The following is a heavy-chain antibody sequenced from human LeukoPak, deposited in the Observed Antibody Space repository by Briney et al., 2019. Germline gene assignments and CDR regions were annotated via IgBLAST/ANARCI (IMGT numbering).Heavy chain of an antibody. D-gene: IGHD4-17*01. CDR2: ISDRGHET. J-gene: IGHJ5*02. CDR1: GFTFNFFA. Sequence: GGSLRLSCAASGFTFNFFAITWVRQAPGKGLEWVSAISDRGHETHYADSVKGRFTISRDNSKNTLYLQMNSLRAEDTALYYSAKAAYGDYVNWFDPWGQGILVIVSS. V-gene: IGHV3-23*01. CDR3: AKAAYGDYVNWFDP.